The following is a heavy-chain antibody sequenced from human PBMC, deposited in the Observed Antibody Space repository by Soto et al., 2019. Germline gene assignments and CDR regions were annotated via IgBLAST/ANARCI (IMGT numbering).Heavy chain of an antibody. CDR1: GFTFSNYG. V-gene: IGHV3-33*01. CDR2: IWYDGSNK. Sequence: QVQLVESGGGVVQPGRSLRLSCAASGFTFSNYGMHWVRQAPGRGLEWVALIWYDGSNKYYADSVKGRFTISRDNSKNTLSLRMNSLRAEDTAVYYCARPYDDDAFDIWGQGTMVTVSS. J-gene: IGHJ3*02. CDR3: ARPYDDDAFDI. D-gene: IGHD3-3*01.